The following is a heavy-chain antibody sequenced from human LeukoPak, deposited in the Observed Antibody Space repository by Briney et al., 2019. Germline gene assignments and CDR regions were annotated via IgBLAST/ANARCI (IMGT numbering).Heavy chain of an antibody. D-gene: IGHD1-26*01. V-gene: IGHV4-34*09. CDR3: ARASEWELLDLGGFDY. CDR2: IYYSGST. J-gene: IGHJ4*02. Sequence: SETPSLTCAVYGGSFSGYYWSWIRQPPGKGLEWIGYIYYSGSTYYNPSLKSRVTISVDTSKNQFSLKLSSVTAADTAVYYCARASEWELLDLGGFDYWGQGTLVTVSS. CDR1: GGSFSGYY.